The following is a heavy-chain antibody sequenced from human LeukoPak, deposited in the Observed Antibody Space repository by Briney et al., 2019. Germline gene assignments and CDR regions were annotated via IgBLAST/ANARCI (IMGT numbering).Heavy chain of an antibody. Sequence: GGSLRLSCAASGFTFSSYEMNWVRQAPGKGLEWVAVISYDGSNKYYADSVKGRFTISRDNSKNTLYLQMNSLRAEDTAVYYCAKSEVVVIKAYPDYWGQGTLVTVSS. D-gene: IGHD3-22*01. CDR3: AKSEVVVIKAYPDY. CDR1: GFTFSSYE. V-gene: IGHV3-30*18. J-gene: IGHJ4*02. CDR2: ISYDGSNK.